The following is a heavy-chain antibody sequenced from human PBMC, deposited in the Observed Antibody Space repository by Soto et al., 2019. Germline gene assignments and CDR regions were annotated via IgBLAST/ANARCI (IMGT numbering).Heavy chain of an antibody. CDR1: GGTTSTSNW. J-gene: IGHJ5*02. Sequence: PQTRRDPCAVSGGTTSTSNWRRCVRQPQRKGQEWIGEIYHSGSTNYNPSLKSRVTLSVDKSKNQFSLKLSSVTAADTAVYYCARVWTTVTNWFDPWGQGTLVTVSS. CDR3: ARVWTTVTNWFDP. CDR2: IYHSGST. V-gene: IGHV4-4*03. D-gene: IGHD4-17*01.